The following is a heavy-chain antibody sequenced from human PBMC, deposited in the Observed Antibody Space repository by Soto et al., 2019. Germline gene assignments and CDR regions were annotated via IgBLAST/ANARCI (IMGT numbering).Heavy chain of an antibody. D-gene: IGHD1-26*01. CDR3: ARASISRCVDRSCPAWFDP. Sequence: KPSETLSLTCAVSGYSISSGYYWGWIRQPPGKGLEWIGSIYHSGTTYYSPSLESRVAISVDTSQNQFSLKLGAATAADTAVYFCARASISRCVDRSCPAWFDPWGQGTLVTVSS. CDR1: GYSISSGYY. J-gene: IGHJ5*02. CDR2: IYHSGTT. V-gene: IGHV4-38-2*01.